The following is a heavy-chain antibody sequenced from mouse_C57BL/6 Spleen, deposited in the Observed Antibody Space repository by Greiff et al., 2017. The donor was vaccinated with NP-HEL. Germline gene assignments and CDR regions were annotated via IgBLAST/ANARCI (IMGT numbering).Heavy chain of an antibody. CDR3: AKMGITTGRYFDV. D-gene: IGHD2-4*01. CDR2: IWRGGST. V-gene: IGHV2-5*01. Sequence: VQRVESGPGLVQPSQSLSITCTVSGFSLTSYGVHWVRQSPGKGLEWLGVIWRGGSTDYNAAFMSRLSITKDNSKSQVFFKMNSLQADDTAIYYCAKMGITTGRYFDVWGTGTTVTVSS. J-gene: IGHJ1*03. CDR1: GFSLTSYG.